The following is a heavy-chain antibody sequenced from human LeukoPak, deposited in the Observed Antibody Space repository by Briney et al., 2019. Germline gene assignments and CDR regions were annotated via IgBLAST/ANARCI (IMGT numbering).Heavy chain of an antibody. CDR2: IRGSDGST. D-gene: IGHD3-9*01. V-gene: IGHV3-23*01. Sequence: GGSLRLSCAASGFTFSSYGMNWVRQAPGKGLEWVSNIRGSDGSTYYADSVKGRFTISRDNSKNTLYLQMNSLRTEDTAVYYCVRVSEGRYFDWLGPYYYYMDVWGKGTTVTISS. CDR3: VRVSEGRYFDWLGPYYYYMDV. J-gene: IGHJ6*03. CDR1: GFTFSSYG.